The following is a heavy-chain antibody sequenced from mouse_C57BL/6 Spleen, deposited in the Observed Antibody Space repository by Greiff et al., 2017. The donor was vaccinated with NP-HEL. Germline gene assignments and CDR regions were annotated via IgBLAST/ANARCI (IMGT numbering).Heavy chain of an antibody. CDR2: ISYDGSN. J-gene: IGHJ2*01. D-gene: IGHD1-1*01. CDR3: AREVFNYYGSSYDYFDY. V-gene: IGHV3-6*01. CDR1: GYSITSGYY. Sequence: EVQRVESGPGLVKPSQSLSLTCSVTGYSITSGYYWNWIRQFPGNKLEWMGYISYDGSNNYNPSLKNRISITRDTSKNQFFLKLNSVTTEDTATYYCAREVFNYYGSSYDYFDYWGQGTTLTVSS.